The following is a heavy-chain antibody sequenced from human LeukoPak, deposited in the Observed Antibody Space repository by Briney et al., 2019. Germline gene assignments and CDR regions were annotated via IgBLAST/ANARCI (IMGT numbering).Heavy chain of an antibody. CDR3: AKAEFYDFWSGYYSDY. V-gene: IGHV3-23*01. CDR1: GFNFSNYA. J-gene: IGHJ4*02. D-gene: IGHD3-3*01. Sequence: GGSLRLSCAASGFNFSNYAMSWVRQAPGKGLEWVSAISGSGGSTYYADSVKGRFTISRDNSKNTLYLQMNSLRAEDTAVYYCAKAEFYDFWSGYYSDYWGQGTLVTVSS. CDR2: ISGSGGST.